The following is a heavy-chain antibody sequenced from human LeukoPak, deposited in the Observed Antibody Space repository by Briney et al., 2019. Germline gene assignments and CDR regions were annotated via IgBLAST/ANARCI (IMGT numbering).Heavy chain of an antibody. J-gene: IGHJ4*02. V-gene: IGHV1-46*01. D-gene: IGHD5-24*01. CDR2: INPSGDTT. CDR1: GFTFSTYY. CDR3: ARIPEMTTIKRLTY. Sequence: ASVKVSCKACGFTFSTYYMQWVRQAPGQGLEWMGIINPSGDTTNYAQKFQGRVSMTRDTSTSTVYMELSSLRSEDTAVYYCARIPEMTTIKRLTYWGQGTLVTVSS.